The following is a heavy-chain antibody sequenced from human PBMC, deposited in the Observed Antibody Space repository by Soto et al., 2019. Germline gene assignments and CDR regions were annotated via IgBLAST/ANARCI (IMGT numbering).Heavy chain of an antibody. CDR3: ASSIAAAGLSDFDY. Sequence: GGSLRLSCAASGFTFSSYAMSWVRQAPGKGLEWVSAISGSGGSTYYADSVKGRFTISRDNSKKTLYLQMNSLRAEDTAVYYCASSIAAAGLSDFDYWGQGTLVTVSS. D-gene: IGHD6-13*01. V-gene: IGHV3-23*01. CDR1: GFTFSSYA. CDR2: ISGSGGST. J-gene: IGHJ4*02.